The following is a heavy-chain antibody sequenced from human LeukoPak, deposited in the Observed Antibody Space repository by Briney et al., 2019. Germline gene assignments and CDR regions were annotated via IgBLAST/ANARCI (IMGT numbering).Heavy chain of an antibody. J-gene: IGHJ4*02. Sequence: GGSLRLSCTASGFTFNNYGMHWVRQTPGKGLEWVTFIPYDGYDKYYADSVKGRFTISRDNSKNVVYLQMNSLRPEDTAVYYCTRVFRQVWGATVYYFDYWGQGTLVTVSS. CDR1: GFTFNNYG. CDR2: IPYDGYDK. CDR3: TRVFRQVWGATVYYFDY. D-gene: IGHD1-26*01. V-gene: IGHV3-30*02.